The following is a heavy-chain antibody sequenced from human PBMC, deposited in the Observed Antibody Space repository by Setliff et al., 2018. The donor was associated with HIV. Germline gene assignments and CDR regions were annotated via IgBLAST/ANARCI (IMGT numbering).Heavy chain of an antibody. CDR2: ARSSGNT. D-gene: IGHD2-15*01. CDR1: GDSISGRFH. J-gene: IGHJ5*02. V-gene: IGHV4-38-2*02. CDR3: ARLAREEYCRGRTCYPNWFDP. Sequence: SETLSLTCTVSGDSISGRFHWGWIRPPPGKGLEWIALARSSGNTYYNPPLKGQVTISVDTSKNQFSLKLSSVTAADTAVYYCARLAREEYCRGRTCYPNWFDPWGPGTLVTVSS.